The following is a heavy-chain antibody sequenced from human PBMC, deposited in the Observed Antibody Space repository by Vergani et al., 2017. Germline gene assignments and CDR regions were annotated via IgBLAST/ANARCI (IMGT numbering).Heavy chain of an antibody. CDR3: ARDPRPGGAFDI. J-gene: IGHJ3*02. CDR2: IYTSGST. V-gene: IGHV4-61*02. D-gene: IGHD3-16*01. Sequence: QVQLQESGPGLVKPSQTLSLTCTVSGGSISSGSYYWSWIRQPAGKGLEWIGRIYTSGSTNYNPSLKSRVIISVDTSKNQFSLKLSSVTAADTAVYYCARDPRPGGAFDIWGQGTMVTVSS. CDR1: GGSISSGSYY.